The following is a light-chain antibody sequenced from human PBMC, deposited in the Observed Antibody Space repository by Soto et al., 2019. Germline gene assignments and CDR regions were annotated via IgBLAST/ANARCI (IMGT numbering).Light chain of an antibody. CDR1: QSVSSN. CDR3: QQSDSSPRT. V-gene: IGKV3-20*01. CDR2: GAS. Sequence: IVMTQSPATLSLSPGERATLSCRASQSVSSNLAWYQQKHGQAPRLLIYGASTRATGIPDRFSGSGSGTDGTITINRLEPEDGAVYYCQQSDSSPRTFGQGTKVDIK. J-gene: IGKJ1*01.